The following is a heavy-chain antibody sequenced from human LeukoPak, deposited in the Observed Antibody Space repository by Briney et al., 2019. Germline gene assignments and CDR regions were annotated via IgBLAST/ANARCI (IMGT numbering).Heavy chain of an antibody. CDR2: ITGSGSEI. CDR1: GFTFSRYA. D-gene: IGHD3-10*01. V-gene: IGHV3-23*01. Sequence: GGTLRLSCAGSGFTFSRYAMSWVRHVPGKGLEWVSAITGSGSEIFSTDSVKGRFTISRDNAKNTLYLQMNNLRAEDTAIYYCAKDRFGSGGPNWFGPWGQGTLVTVSS. CDR3: AKDRFGSGGPNWFGP. J-gene: IGHJ5*02.